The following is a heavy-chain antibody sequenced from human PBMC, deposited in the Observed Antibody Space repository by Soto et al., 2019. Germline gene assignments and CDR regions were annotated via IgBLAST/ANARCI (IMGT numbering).Heavy chain of an antibody. D-gene: IGHD3-10*01. Sequence: SLRLSCAASGFTFSSYAMSWVRQAPGKGLEWVSAISGSGGSTYYADSVKGRFTISRDNSKNTLYLQMNSLRAEDTAVYYCAKYGSGSYARLVFDYWGQGTLVTVSS. CDR2: ISGSGGST. J-gene: IGHJ4*02. CDR3: AKYGSGSYARLVFDY. CDR1: GFTFSSYA. V-gene: IGHV3-23*01.